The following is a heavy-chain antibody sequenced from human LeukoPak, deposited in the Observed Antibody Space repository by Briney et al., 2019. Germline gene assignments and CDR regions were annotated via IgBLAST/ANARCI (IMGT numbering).Heavy chain of an antibody. Sequence: GGSLTLSCAASGFTFSRNGMHWVRQAPGKGKEWVAYIRNDGSDKYYADSMEGRFTISRDDSKYTLYRQMNSLRLEDTAVYYCAKDFSWSFDYWGQGTLVTVSS. CDR3: AKDFSWSFDY. V-gene: IGHV3-30*02. J-gene: IGHJ4*02. CDR2: IRNDGSDK. CDR1: GFTFSRNG. D-gene: IGHD2-15*01.